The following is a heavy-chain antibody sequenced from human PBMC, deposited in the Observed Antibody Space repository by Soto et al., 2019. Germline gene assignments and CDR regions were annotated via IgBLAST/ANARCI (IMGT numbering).Heavy chain of an antibody. J-gene: IGHJ5*02. Sequence: QVLLQESGLRLVKPSETLSLTCSVSAGSVSTGTYFWSWIRQPPGKGLEWIGYIYYSGTINYTPFLKSRVTISIDRSKNQFSLHLSSVTAADTAVYYCAREIPVTGTSWFDPWGQGTLVTVSS. CDR1: AGSVSTGTYF. CDR3: AREIPVTGTSWFDP. V-gene: IGHV4-61*01. CDR2: IYYSGTI. D-gene: IGHD6-19*01.